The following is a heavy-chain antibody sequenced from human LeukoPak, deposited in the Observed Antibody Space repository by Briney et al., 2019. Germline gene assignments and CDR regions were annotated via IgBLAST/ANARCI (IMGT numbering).Heavy chain of an antibody. CDR2: IYYSGST. CDR1: GGSISSSSYY. J-gene: IGHJ5*02. CDR3: AAGSGWFDP. V-gene: IGHV4-39*01. D-gene: IGHD3-10*01. Sequence: PSETLSLTCTVSGGSISSSSYYWGWIRQPPGKGLVWIGSIYYSGSTYYSPSLKSRVTISVDTSKNQFSLKLSSVTAADTAVYYCAAGSGWFDPWGQGTLVTVSS.